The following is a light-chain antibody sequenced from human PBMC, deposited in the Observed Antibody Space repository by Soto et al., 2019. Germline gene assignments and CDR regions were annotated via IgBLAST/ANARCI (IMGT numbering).Light chain of an antibody. V-gene: IGLV7-43*01. CDR2: STI. CDR1: TGAVTSGYY. Sequence: QAVVTQEPSLTVSPGGTVTLTGASSTGAVTSGYYPNWFQQKPGQAPRALIYSTINKHSWTPARFSGSLLGGKAALTLSGVQPEDEAEYYCLIYYGGAQVFGGGTKLTVL. CDR3: LIYYGGAQV. J-gene: IGLJ2*01.